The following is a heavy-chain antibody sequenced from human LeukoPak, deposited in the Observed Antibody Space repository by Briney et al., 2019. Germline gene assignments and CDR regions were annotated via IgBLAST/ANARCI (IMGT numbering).Heavy chain of an antibody. CDR2: ISGGGGST. V-gene: IGHV3-23*01. CDR1: GFTFARHA. J-gene: IGHJ4*02. Sequence: HAGGSLRLSCVGSGFTFARHALTWVRQAPGKGLEWVSTISGGGGSTHYADSVKGRFTISRDNSKDTVFLQMNNLRAEDTAIYYCAREGGSCTSNSCSDYFDYWGQGTLVTVSS. D-gene: IGHD6-13*01. CDR3: AREGGSCTSNSCSDYFDY.